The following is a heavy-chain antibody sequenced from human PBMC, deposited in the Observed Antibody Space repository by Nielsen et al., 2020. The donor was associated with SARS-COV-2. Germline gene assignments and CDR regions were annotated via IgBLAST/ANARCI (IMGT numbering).Heavy chain of an antibody. Sequence: SETLSLTCTVSGGSISSGGHYWSWIRRLPGKGLEWIGYIYSSGRIYYNPSLKSRLSISEDTSKNQFSLKLSSVTAADTAVYFCARETATGFLGTVDSWGQGVLVTVSS. V-gene: IGHV4-31*03. CDR1: GGSISSGGHY. CDR3: ARETATGFLGTVDS. D-gene: IGHD2-21*02. CDR2: IYSSGRI. J-gene: IGHJ4*02.